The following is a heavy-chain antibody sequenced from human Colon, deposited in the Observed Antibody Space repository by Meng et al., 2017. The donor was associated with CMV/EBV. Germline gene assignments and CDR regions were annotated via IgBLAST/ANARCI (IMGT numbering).Heavy chain of an antibody. D-gene: IGHD3-22*01. J-gene: IGHJ4*02. CDR2: ISSSGSSL. Sequence: GGSLRLSCEASGFTFSRYEMSWVRQAPGKGLEWLSYISSSGSSLYYADSVRGRFTISRDSAKNSLYLQMNGLRAEDTAVYFCARYNYDSSGYYFDSWGQGTLVTVSS. V-gene: IGHV3-48*03. CDR1: GFTFSRYE. CDR3: ARYNYDSSGYYFDS.